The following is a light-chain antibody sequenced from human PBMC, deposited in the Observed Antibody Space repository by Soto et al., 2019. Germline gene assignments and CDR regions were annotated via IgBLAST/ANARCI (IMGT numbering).Light chain of an antibody. V-gene: IGKV1-16*02. CDR3: QQYESYPLT. Sequence: DIQMTQSPSSLSASVGDRVTITCRASQGINNYLAWFQQKPGKAPKSLIYAASNLQSGVPAKFNGSSAATDFTLTLCSLQPEDFALNYCQQYESYPLTFGKGTPLDIK. J-gene: IGKJ5*01. CDR1: QGINNY. CDR2: AAS.